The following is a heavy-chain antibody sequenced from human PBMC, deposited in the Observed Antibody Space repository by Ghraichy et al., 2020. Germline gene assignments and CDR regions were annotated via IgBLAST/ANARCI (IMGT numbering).Heavy chain of an antibody. D-gene: IGHD3-10*01. Sequence: TLSLTCAVYGGSLSGYYWSWIRQPPGKGLEWIGEINHSGSTNYNPSLKSRVTISVDTSKNQFSLKLSSVTAADTAVYYCARDSEAYYYGSGSYYQYYYYMDVWGKGTTVTVSS. J-gene: IGHJ6*03. CDR1: GGSLSGYY. CDR2: INHSGST. V-gene: IGHV4-34*01. CDR3: ARDSEAYYYGSGSYYQYYYYMDV.